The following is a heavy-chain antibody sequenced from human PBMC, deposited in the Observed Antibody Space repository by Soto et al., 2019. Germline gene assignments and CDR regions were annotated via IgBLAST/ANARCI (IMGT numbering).Heavy chain of an antibody. D-gene: IGHD1-7*01. J-gene: IGHJ4*02. V-gene: IGHV3-30-3*01. CDR1: GFSFSISP. CDR3: VAGTETTF. CDR2: ISYDGTNK. Sequence: PGGSLRLSCAASGFSFSISPMHWIRQAPGKGPEWVALISYDGTNKFYADSVKGRFTISRDNSKSTLYLQMNSLRAEDTAVYYCVAGTETTFWGQGTLVTVSS.